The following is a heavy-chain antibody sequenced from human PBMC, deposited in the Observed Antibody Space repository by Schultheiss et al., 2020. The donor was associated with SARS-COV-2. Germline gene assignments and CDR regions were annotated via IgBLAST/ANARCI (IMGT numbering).Heavy chain of an antibody. CDR2: IYNSGST. V-gene: IGHV4-59*01. CDR3: ARERMVRGVSEFDY. D-gene: IGHD3-10*01. J-gene: IGHJ4*02. CDR1: GGSISSYY. Sequence: SETLSLTCTVSGGSISSYYWSWIRQPPGKGLEWIGYIYNSGSTNYNPSLKSRVTISVDTSKNQFSLKLSSVTAADTAVYYCARERMVRGVSEFDYWGQGTLVTVSS.